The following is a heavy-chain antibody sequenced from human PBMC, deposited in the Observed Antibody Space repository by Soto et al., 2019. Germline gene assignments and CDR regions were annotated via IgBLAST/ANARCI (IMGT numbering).Heavy chain of an antibody. CDR1: GISVTDHY. D-gene: IGHD4-17*01. Sequence: GGSLRLSCAASGISVTDHYMTWVRQAPGKSLEWVSAISGSGGSAYYADSVKGRFTISSDNSKNTLYLQMNRLRAEDTAVYYCAKDEMYYYGDYVAAFYIWGQGIMVTV. CDR3: AKDEMYYYGDYVAAFYI. CDR2: ISGSGGSA. V-gene: IGHV3-23*01. J-gene: IGHJ3*02.